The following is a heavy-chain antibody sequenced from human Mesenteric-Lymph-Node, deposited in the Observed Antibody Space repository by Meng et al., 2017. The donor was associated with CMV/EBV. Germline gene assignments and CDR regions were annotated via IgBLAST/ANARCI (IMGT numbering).Heavy chain of an antibody. J-gene: IGHJ5*02. CDR3: ARGGSGYSYGS. CDR1: GYTFTNYY. Sequence: ASVKVSCKASGYTFTNYYMHWVRQAPGQGLEWMGIVNPSAGTTSYAQKFRGRVTMTRDTSTSTVYMELSSLRSEDTAVYYCARGGSGYSYGSWGQGTLVTVSS. CDR2: VNPSAGTT. V-gene: IGHV1-46*01. D-gene: IGHD5-18*01.